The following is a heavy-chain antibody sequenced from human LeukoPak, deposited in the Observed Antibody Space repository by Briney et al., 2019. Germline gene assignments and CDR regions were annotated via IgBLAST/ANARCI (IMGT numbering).Heavy chain of an antibody. CDR3: ARVARYCSSTSCYRYAFDI. D-gene: IGHD2-2*02. J-gene: IGHJ3*02. Sequence: GASVKVSCKASGYTFTSYYMHWVRQAPGQGLEWMGIINPSGGSTSYAQKFQGRVTMTRDTSTSTVYMELSSLRSEDTAVYYCARVARYCSSTSCYRYAFDIWGQGTMVTVSS. V-gene: IGHV1-46*01. CDR2: INPSGGST. CDR1: GYTFTSYY.